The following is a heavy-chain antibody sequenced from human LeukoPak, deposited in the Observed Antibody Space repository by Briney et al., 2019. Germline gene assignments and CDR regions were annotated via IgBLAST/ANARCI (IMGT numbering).Heavy chain of an antibody. V-gene: IGHV3-23*01. D-gene: IGHD1-1*01. Sequence: PGASLRLSCAASGFTFTTYAMSWVRQAPGKGLEWVAVIRGGGGSTYYADSVQGRFTISRDNSKNTLYLQMTSLRVEDTAVYHCAKPQNEKSMIGFDYWGQGTLVTVSS. CDR2: IRGGGGST. CDR1: GFTFTTYA. CDR3: AKPQNEKSMIGFDY. J-gene: IGHJ4*02.